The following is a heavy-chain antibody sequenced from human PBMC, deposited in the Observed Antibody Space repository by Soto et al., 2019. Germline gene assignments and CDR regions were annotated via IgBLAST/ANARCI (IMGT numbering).Heavy chain of an antibody. Sequence: GASVKVSCKASGGTFSSYAISWVRQAPGQGLEWMGGIIPIFGTANYAQKFKGRVTITADESTSTAYMELSSLRSEDTAVYYCARKATESGRMDVWGEGTTVTVSS. D-gene: IGHD1-26*01. CDR1: GGTFSSYA. CDR3: ARKATESGRMDV. CDR2: IIPIFGTA. J-gene: IGHJ6*04. V-gene: IGHV1-69*13.